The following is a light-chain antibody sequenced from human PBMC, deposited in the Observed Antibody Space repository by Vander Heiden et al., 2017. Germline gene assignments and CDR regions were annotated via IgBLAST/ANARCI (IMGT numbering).Light chain of an antibody. Sequence: EIVLTQSPATLSLSPGERATLSCRASQSVSSYLAWYQQKPGQAPRLLIYDACNRATGIPARFSGSGSGTDLTLTISRLESEDFAVYYCQQRRNWPLTFGGGTKVEIK. CDR3: QQRRNWPLT. CDR1: QSVSSY. J-gene: IGKJ4*01. V-gene: IGKV3-11*01. CDR2: DAC.